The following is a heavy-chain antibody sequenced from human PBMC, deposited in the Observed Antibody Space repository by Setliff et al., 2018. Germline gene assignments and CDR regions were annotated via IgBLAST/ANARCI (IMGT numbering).Heavy chain of an antibody. CDR3: ARRGGWVVVTATNWFDP. Sequence: ASVKVSCKASAYSFTNYGITWVRQATGQGLEWMGWMNPKSGNTGYAQKFQGRVTMTRNTSISTAYMELSSLRSEDTAVYYCARRGGWVVVTATNWFDPWGQGTLVTVSS. D-gene: IGHD2-21*02. V-gene: IGHV1-8*02. CDR1: AYSFTNYG. CDR2: MNPKSGNT. J-gene: IGHJ5*02.